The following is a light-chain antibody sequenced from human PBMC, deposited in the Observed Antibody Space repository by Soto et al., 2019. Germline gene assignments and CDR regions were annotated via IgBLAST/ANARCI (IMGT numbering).Light chain of an antibody. Sequence: QSALTQPASVSGSPGQSITISCTGSSSDVGSYNLVSWYQQHPGQAPKLIIYEVTKRPSGVSTRFSGSKSGNTASLTISGLQAEDEADYYCSSYAGSSTVIFGGGTKFTVL. CDR2: EVT. CDR3: SSYAGSSTVI. CDR1: SSDVGSYNL. V-gene: IGLV2-23*02. J-gene: IGLJ2*01.